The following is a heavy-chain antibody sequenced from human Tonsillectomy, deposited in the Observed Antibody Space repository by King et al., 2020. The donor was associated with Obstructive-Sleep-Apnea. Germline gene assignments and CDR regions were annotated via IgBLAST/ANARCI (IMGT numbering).Heavy chain of an antibody. D-gene: IGHD1-1*01. Sequence: QLVESGAEVKKPGSSVKVSCKASGVTFSRYAVSWVRQTPGQGLEWIGGVIPMFATTNYVQKFQGRGTLTADESPSTAYMGLSSLRSDGTAVYYCASLRAYNWNDVDLEDWGQGTLVPVSS. J-gene: IGHJ4*02. V-gene: IGHV1-69*01. CDR3: ASLRAYNWNDVDLED. CDR1: GVTFSRYA. CDR2: VIPMFATT.